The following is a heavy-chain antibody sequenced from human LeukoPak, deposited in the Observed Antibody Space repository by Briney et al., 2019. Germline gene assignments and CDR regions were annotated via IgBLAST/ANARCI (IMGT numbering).Heavy chain of an antibody. Sequence: PGGSLRLSCAASGFTFSSYAMSWVRQAPGKGLEWVSAISGSGGSTYYADSVKGRFTISRDNSKNTLYLQMNSLRAEDTAVYYCAKGTVTTLVGSIQYYSDYWGQGTLVTVSS. CDR3: AKGTVTTLVGSIQYYSDY. CDR1: GFTFSSYA. V-gene: IGHV3-23*01. CDR2: ISGSGGST. D-gene: IGHD4-11*01. J-gene: IGHJ4*02.